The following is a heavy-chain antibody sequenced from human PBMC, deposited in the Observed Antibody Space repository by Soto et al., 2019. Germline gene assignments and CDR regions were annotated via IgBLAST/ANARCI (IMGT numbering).Heavy chain of an antibody. CDR1: GFTFSSYG. V-gene: IGHV3-33*01. D-gene: IGHD4-4*01. J-gene: IGHJ4*02. Sequence: GGSLRLSCAASGFTFSSYGMHWVRQAPGKGLEWVAVIWYDGSNKYYADSVKGRFTISRDNSKNTLYLQMNSLRAEDTAVYYCASSPQEVTATDYWGQGTLVTVSS. CDR2: IWYDGSNK. CDR3: ASSPQEVTATDY.